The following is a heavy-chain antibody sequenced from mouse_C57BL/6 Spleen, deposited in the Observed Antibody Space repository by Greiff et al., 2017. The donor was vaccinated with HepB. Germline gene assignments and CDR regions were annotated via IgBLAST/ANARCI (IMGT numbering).Heavy chain of an antibody. CDR3: ARNYGATVVAIPYAMDY. J-gene: IGHJ4*01. CDR1: GFSLTSYA. CDR2: IWTGGGT. V-gene: IGHV2-9-1*01. Sequence: VQVVESGPGLVAPSQSLSITCTVSGFSLTSYAISWVRQPPGKGLEWLGVIWTGGGTNYNSALKSRMSISKDNSKSQVFLKMNSLQTDDTARYYCARNYGATVVAIPYAMDYWGQGTSVTVSS. D-gene: IGHD1-1*01.